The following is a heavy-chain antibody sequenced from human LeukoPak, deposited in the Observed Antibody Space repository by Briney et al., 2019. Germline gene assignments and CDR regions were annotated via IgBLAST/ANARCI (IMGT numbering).Heavy chain of an antibody. D-gene: IGHD6-13*01. CDR1: GGSISSHY. CDR3: ARHLSSSWNFDY. V-gene: IGHV4-59*08. CDR2: IYSSGIT. J-gene: IGHJ4*02. Sequence: SETLSLTCTVSGGSISSHYWTWIRQPPGKGLEWIGYIYSSGITNYNPPLTSRLTISVDTSSNQFSLDLRSMTAADTAVYYCARHLSSSWNFDYWGRGALVTVSS.